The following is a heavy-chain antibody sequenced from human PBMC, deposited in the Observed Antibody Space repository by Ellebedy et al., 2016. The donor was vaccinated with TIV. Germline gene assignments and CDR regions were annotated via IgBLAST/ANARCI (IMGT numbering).Heavy chain of an antibody. D-gene: IGHD6-13*01. CDR3: ARVRRGSSGMDV. Sequence: ASVKVSCKASGYTFTANYVHWVRQAPGQGLEWMGWINPDSGVTNFAQKFQGRVTMTRDTSVNTAYTELSRLESADTAVYYCARVRRGSSGMDVWGQGTTVTVS. J-gene: IGHJ6*02. CDR2: INPDSGVT. V-gene: IGHV1-2*02. CDR1: GYTFTANY.